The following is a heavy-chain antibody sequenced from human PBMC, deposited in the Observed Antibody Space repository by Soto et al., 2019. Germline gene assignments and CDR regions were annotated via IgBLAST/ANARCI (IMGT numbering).Heavy chain of an antibody. V-gene: IGHV5-10-1*01. J-gene: IGHJ3*02. CDR1: GYNFNTYW. CDR3: ARYDAFDI. CDR2: IDPSDSYT. Sequence: GESLKISCKGSGYNFNTYWIDWVRQVPGKGLEWMGRIDPSDSYTNYSPSFQGHVTISADKSISTAYLQWSSLKASDTAMYYCARYDAFDIWGQGTMVTVSS.